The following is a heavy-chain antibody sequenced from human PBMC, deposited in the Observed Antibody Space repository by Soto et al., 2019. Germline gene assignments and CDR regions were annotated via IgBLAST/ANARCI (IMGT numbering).Heavy chain of an antibody. CDR3: AKVGCSSTSCYRNCFDP. J-gene: IGHJ5*02. Sequence: QVQLVESGGGVVQPGRSLRLSCAASGFTFSSYGMHWVRQAPGKGLEWVAVISYDGSNEYYADSVKGRFTISRDNSKNPLYLKINRLRAEDTVVFYCAKVGCSSTSCYRNCFDPWGQGTLVTVSS. V-gene: IGHV3-30*18. CDR2: ISYDGSNE. CDR1: GFTFSSYG. D-gene: IGHD2-2*01.